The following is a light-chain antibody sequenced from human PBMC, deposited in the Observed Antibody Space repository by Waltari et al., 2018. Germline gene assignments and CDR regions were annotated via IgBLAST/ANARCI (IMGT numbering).Light chain of an antibody. CDR3: QQSSSTPPT. Sequence: DVQMTQPPSSLSASVGDPITLTCPASQSVRSYLNWYQQKPGRAPKLLMYGATTLQSGVPSRFRGTESGTDFTLTISNLQPEDFAIYYCQQSSSTPPTFGQGTKV. CDR2: GAT. V-gene: IGKV1-39*01. CDR1: QSVRSY. J-gene: IGKJ1*01.